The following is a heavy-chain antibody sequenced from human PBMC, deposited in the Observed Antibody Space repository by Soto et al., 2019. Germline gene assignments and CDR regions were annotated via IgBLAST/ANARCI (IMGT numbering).Heavy chain of an antibody. CDR2: IKSKTDGGTT. Sequence: EVQLVESGGGLVKPGGSLRLSCAASGFTFSNAWMNWVRQAPGKGLEWVGRIKSKTDGGTTDYAAPVKGRFTISRDDSKNTLYLQMNSLKTEDTAVYYCTTAPIPFIMITFGGVILDYWGQGTLVTVSS. CDR1: GFTFSNAW. V-gene: IGHV3-15*07. CDR3: TTAPIPFIMITFGGVILDY. J-gene: IGHJ4*02. D-gene: IGHD3-16*01.